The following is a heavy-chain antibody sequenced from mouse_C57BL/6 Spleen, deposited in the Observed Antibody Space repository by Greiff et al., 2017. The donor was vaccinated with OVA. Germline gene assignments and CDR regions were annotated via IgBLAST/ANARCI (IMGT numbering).Heavy chain of an antibody. J-gene: IGHJ3*01. CDR3: ARGSYDVGFAY. CDR1: GYTFTGYC. CDR2: ILPGSGST. Sequence: QVQLQQSGAELVKPGASVKLSCKATGYTFTGYCIQWVKQRPGHGLEWIGEILPGSGSTNYNEKFKGKATFTADTSSNTAYMQLSRLTSEASALSYCARGSYDVGFAYWGQGTMVTVSA. D-gene: IGHD2-12*01. V-gene: IGHV1-9*01.